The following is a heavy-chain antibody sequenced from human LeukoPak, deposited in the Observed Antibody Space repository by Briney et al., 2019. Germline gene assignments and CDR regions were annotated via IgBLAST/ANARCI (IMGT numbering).Heavy chain of an antibody. CDR3: ARQGPWYYFDY. D-gene: IGHD2-8*02. J-gene: IGHJ4*02. V-gene: IGHV4-34*01. CDR2: INHSGST. CDR1: GGSFSGYY. Sequence: SETLSLTCAVYGGSFSGYYWSWIRQPPGKGLEWIGEINHSGSTNYNPSLKSRVTISVDTSKNQFSLKLSSVTAADTAVYYCARQGPWYYFDYWGQGTLVTVSS.